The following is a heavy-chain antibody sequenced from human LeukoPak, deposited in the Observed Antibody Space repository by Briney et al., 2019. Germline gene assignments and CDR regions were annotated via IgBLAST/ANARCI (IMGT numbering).Heavy chain of an antibody. Sequence: SETLSLTCTVSGGSISSYYWSWIRQPPGKGLEWIGYIYSSGSTNYNPSLNSRVTISVDTSKNQFSLKLSSVTAADTAVYYCAGRFFNAFDIWGQGTMVTVAS. CDR1: GGSISSYY. V-gene: IGHV4-59*08. J-gene: IGHJ3*02. D-gene: IGHD3-3*01. CDR2: IYSSGST. CDR3: AGRFFNAFDI.